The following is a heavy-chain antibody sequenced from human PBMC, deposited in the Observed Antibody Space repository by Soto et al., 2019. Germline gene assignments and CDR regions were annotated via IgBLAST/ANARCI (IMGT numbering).Heavy chain of an antibody. V-gene: IGHV3-23*01. J-gene: IGHJ4*02. CDR3: AKGVEQCLIFDY. CDR1: GFTFGNYA. CDR2: ISGSGGST. Sequence: PGGARRRSRAASGFTFGNYAMSLGRQAPGKGLEWVSAISGSGGSTYYADSVKGRFTISRDNSKNTLYLQMNSLRAEDTAVYYCAKGVEQCLIFDYWGQGTLVPVSS. D-gene: IGHD6-19*01.